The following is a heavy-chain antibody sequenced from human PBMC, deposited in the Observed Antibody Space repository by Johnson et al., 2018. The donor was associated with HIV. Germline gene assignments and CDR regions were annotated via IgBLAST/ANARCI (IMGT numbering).Heavy chain of an antibody. Sequence: QLVESGGGVVQPGRSLRLSCAASGFTFSSYAMHWVRQAPGKGLEWVAVISYDGSNKYYADSVKGRFTISRDNSKNTLYLQMNSLRAEDTAVYYCARNDPAAGTGDAFDIWGQGTMVTVSS. CDR2: ISYDGSNK. V-gene: IGHV3-30*14. CDR3: ARNDPAAGTGDAFDI. D-gene: IGHD6-13*01. CDR1: GFTFSSYA. J-gene: IGHJ3*02.